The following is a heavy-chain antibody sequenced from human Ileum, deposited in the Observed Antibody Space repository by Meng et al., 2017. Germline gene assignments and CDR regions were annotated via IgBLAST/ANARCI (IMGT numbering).Heavy chain of an antibody. Sequence: VQLPGAGSGLLKPSGTLSLTCAVSGGSIISSNWWSWVRQPPGKGLEWIGEIYHSGSTNYNPSLKSRVTISVDKSKNQFSLKLSSVTAADTAVYYCASLRYNWNYSADYWGQGTLVTVSS. D-gene: IGHD1-7*01. CDR3: ASLRYNWNYSADY. J-gene: IGHJ4*02. CDR2: IYHSGST. CDR1: GGSIISSNW. V-gene: IGHV4-4*02.